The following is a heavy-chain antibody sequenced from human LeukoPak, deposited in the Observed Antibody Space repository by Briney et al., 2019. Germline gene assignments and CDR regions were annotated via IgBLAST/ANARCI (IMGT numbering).Heavy chain of an antibody. D-gene: IGHD3-16*01. Sequence: GGSLRLSCAATGFSFSSYALIWVRQAPGKGLEWVSAISSGGDRTYYADSVTGRFTISRDNSKNMLFLQMSSLRAEDAAMYYWTREAIATGYAYDWGQGTLVTVFS. CDR3: TREAIATGYAYD. CDR2: ISSGGDRT. CDR1: GFSFSSYA. J-gene: IGHJ4*02. V-gene: IGHV3-23*01.